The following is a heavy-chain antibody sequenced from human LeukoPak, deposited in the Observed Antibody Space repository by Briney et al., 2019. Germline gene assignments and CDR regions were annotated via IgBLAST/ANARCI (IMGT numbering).Heavy chain of an antibody. J-gene: IGHJ4*02. D-gene: IGHD3/OR15-3a*01. Sequence: GGSLRLSCAASGWTFSTYWMSWVRQAPGKGLEWVANIKQDGSEKYYVDSVKGRFTISRDNAKNSLYMQMNSLRAEDTAVYYCARGFGRQWGQGTMVPVSS. CDR1: GWTFSTYW. CDR2: IKQDGSEK. CDR3: ARGFGRQ. V-gene: IGHV3-7*01.